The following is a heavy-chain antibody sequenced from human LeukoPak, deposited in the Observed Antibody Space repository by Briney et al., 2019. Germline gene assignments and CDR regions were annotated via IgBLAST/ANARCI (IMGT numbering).Heavy chain of an antibody. CDR1: GFTFSSYW. V-gene: IGHV3-74*01. D-gene: IGHD3-22*01. J-gene: IGHJ4*02. Sequence: GGSLRLSCAASGFTFSSYWMHWVRQAPGKGLVWLSRINTDGSSTSYADSVKGRFTISRDNAKNTLYLQMNSLRAEDTAVYYCARDLSPYYYDSSGYYQDYWGQGTLVTVSS. CDR2: INTDGSST. CDR3: ARDLSPYYYDSSGYYQDY.